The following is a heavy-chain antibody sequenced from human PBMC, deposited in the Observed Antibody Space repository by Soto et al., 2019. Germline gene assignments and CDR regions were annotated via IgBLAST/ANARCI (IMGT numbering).Heavy chain of an antibody. D-gene: IGHD3-3*01. CDR2: IRSKANNYAT. J-gene: IGHJ4*02. V-gene: IGHV3-73*02. Sequence: EVQLVESGGGLVQPGGSLKLSCAASGFTFSGSVVHWVRQTSGKGLEWVGRIRSKANNYATAYAVSVKGRFTISIDDSRDTAYLHMNSLRTEDTAVYYCARGVYDFWSGNPKGLDYWGQGTVVTVSS. CDR3: ARGVYDFWSGNPKGLDY. CDR1: GFTFSGSV.